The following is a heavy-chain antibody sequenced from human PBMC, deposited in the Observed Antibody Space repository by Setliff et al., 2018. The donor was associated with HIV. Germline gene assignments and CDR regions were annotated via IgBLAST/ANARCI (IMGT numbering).Heavy chain of an antibody. CDR3: ARWGPIDAYNDYYFDS. Sequence: PGGSLRLSCAASGFTFSSYAMSWVRQAPGKGLEWVSVISGSGGSTYYADSVKGRFTISRDNSKNTLYLQMNSLRPEDTAAYHCARWGPIDAYNDYYFDSWGQGTQVTVSS. CDR1: GFTFSSYA. CDR2: ISGSGGST. D-gene: IGHD5-12*01. J-gene: IGHJ4*02. V-gene: IGHV3-23*01.